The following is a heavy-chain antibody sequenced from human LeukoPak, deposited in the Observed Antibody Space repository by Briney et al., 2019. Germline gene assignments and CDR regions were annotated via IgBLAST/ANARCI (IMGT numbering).Heavy chain of an antibody. J-gene: IGHJ4*02. CDR3: AREGAQGGAPTYFDY. CDR2: ISYDGSNK. Sequence: GGSLGLSCAASGFTFSSYAMHWVRQAPGKGLEWVAVISYDGSNKYYADSVKGRFTISRDNSKNTLYLQMNSLRAEDTAVYYCAREGAQGGAPTYFDYWGQGTLVTVSS. V-gene: IGHV3-30-3*01. CDR1: GFTFSSYA. D-gene: IGHD3-16*01.